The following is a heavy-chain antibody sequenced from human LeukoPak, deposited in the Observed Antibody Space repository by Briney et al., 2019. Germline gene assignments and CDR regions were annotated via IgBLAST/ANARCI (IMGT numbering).Heavy chain of an antibody. CDR2: IIPIFGTA. CDR1: GGTFRTYA. J-gene: IGHJ4*02. CDR3: ARGRDCSSTSCFSWLDY. Sequence: GASVKVSCKAPGGTFRTYAISWVRQAPGQGLEWMGGIIPIFGTAKYGQKFQGRVTITTDESTSTAYMEVSSLRSEDTAVYYCARGRDCSSTSCFSWLDYWGQGTLVTVSS. D-gene: IGHD2-2*01. V-gene: IGHV1-69*05.